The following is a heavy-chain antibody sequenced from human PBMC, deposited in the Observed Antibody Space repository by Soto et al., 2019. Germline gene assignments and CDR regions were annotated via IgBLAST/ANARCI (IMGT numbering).Heavy chain of an antibody. CDR2: ISWNSGSI. V-gene: IGHV3-9*01. D-gene: IGHD2-2*02. Sequence: EVQLVESGGGLVKPGRSLRLSCAASGFTFDDYAMHWVRQAPGKGLEWVSGISWNSGSIGYADSVKGRFTISRDNAKNSLYLQMNSLRAEDTALYYCAAIRRDYWGQGTLVTVSS. CDR3: AAIRRDY. CDR1: GFTFDDYA. J-gene: IGHJ4*02.